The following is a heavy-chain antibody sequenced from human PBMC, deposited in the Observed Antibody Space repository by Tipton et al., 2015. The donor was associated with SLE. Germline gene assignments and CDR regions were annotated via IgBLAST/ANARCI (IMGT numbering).Heavy chain of an antibody. CDR1: GFTFSSYG. D-gene: IGHD6-13*01. CDR2: IWYDGSNK. CDR3: AKEYSSSWNRAEYFQH. V-gene: IGHV3-33*06. Sequence: SLRLSCAASGFTFSSYGMHWVRQAPGKGLEWVAVIWYDGSNKYYADSVKGRFTISRDNSKNTLYLQMNSLRAEDTAVYYCAKEYSSSWNRAEYFQHWGQGTLVTVSS. J-gene: IGHJ1*01.